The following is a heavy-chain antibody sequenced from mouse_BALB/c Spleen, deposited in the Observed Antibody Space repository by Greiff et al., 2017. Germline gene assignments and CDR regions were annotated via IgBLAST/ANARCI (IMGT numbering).Heavy chain of an antibody. D-gene: IGHD2-2*01. CDR3: ARGGYGYDWGDY. J-gene: IGHJ4*01. Sequence: EVQGVESGGDLVKPGGSLKLSCAASGFTFSSYGMSWVRQTPDKRLEWVATISSGGSYTYYPDSVKGRFTISRDNAKNTLYLQMSSLKSEDTAMYYCARGGYGYDWGDYWGQGTSVTVSS. V-gene: IGHV5-6*01. CDR1: GFTFSSYG. CDR2: ISSGGSYT.